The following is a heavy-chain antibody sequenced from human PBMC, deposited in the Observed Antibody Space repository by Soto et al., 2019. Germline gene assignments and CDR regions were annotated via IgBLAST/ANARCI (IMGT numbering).Heavy chain of an antibody. D-gene: IGHD3-3*01. V-gene: IGHV1-18*01. CDR1: GYTFTSYG. J-gene: IGHJ4*02. CDR2: ISAYNGNT. Sequence: QVQLVQSGAEVKKPGASVKVSCKASGYTFTSYGISWVRQAPGQGLEWMGWISAYNGNTNYAQKLQGRVTMTTVTSTSTAYMELRSLRSDDTAVYYCARDAITIFGVVIMDRRTDYWGQGTLVTVSS. CDR3: ARDAITIFGVVIMDRRTDY.